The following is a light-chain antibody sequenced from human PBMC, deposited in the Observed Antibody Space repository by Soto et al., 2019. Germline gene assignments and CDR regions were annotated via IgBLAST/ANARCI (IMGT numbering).Light chain of an antibody. V-gene: IGLV2-14*03. CDR3: SSYTTSSTLI. J-gene: IGLJ2*01. CDR2: DVT. Sequence: QSALTQPASVSGSPGQSITISCTGTSSDVGRYKLVSWYQQHPGKAPKLMIYDVTNRPSGVSNRFSGSKSGNTTSLTISGLQAEDAADYYCSSYTTSSTLIFGGGTKLTVL. CDR1: SSDVGRYKL.